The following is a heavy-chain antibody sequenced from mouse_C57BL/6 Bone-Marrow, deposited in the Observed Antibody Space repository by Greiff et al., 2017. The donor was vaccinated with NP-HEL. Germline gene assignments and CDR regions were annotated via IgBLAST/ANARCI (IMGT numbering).Heavy chain of an antibody. J-gene: IGHJ2*01. CDR1: GYSITSGYY. CDR3: ARDGHFYYGSSLDY. V-gene: IGHV3-6*01. CDR2: ISYDGSN. D-gene: IGHD1-1*01. Sequence: EVKLVESGPGLVKPSQSLSLTCSVTGYSITSGYYWNWLRQFPGNKLEWMGYISYDGSNNYNPSLKNRISITRDTSKNQFFLKLNSVTTEDTATYDCARDGHFYYGSSLDYWGQGTTLTVSS.